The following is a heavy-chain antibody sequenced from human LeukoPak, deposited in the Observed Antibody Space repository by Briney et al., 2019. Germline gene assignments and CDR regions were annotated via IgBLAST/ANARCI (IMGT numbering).Heavy chain of an antibody. J-gene: IGHJ5*02. D-gene: IGHD1-1*01. CDR1: GFTFSSYS. Sequence: GGSLRLSCAASGFTFSSYSMNWVRQAPGKGLEWVSYISSSSSTMYYADSVKGRFTISRDNAKNSLYLQMNSLRAEDTAVYYCARGGVSIPLEPWGQGTLVTVSS. V-gene: IGHV3-48*01. CDR3: ARGGVSIPLEP. CDR2: ISSSSSTM.